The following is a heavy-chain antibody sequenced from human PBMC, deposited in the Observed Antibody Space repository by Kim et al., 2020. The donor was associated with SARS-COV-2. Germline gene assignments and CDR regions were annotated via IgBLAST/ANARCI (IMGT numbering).Heavy chain of an antibody. V-gene: IGHV3-23*01. J-gene: IGHJ4*02. CDR3: AVGQHDYGDYVDGY. Sequence: GGSLRLSCAASGFTFSRYAMSWVRQAPGKGLEWVSAISGSGGSTYYADSVKGRFTISRDNSKNTLYLQMNSLRAEDTAVYYCAVGQHDYGDYVDGYWGQGTLVTVSS. CDR1: GFTFSRYA. CDR2: ISGSGGST. D-gene: IGHD4-17*01.